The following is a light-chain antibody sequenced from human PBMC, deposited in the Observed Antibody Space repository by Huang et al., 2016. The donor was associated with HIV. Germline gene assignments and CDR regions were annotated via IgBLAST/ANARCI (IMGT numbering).Light chain of an antibody. CDR2: LGS. CDR1: QSLLHSNGYNY. J-gene: IGKJ3*01. Sequence: DAMVTQSPLSLPVTPGEPASISCRSSQSLLHSNGYNYLDWYVQKPGQSPHLLIYLGSNRASGVPDRFSGSGSGTDFTLKISRVEAEDVGVYYCMQALQTPVFGPGTKVDIK. V-gene: IGKV2-28*01. CDR3: MQALQTPV.